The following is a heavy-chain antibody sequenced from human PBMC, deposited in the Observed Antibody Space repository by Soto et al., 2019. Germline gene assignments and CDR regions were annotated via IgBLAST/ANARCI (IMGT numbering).Heavy chain of an antibody. D-gene: IGHD3-3*01. Sequence: EVQLVESGGGLVQPGGSLRLSCAASGFTFSSYWMHWVRHAPGKGLVWVAHIDTDGSSTSYADSVKGRFTISSDNAQNTLSRQMNSVRAEDMAVDYCVRDDFGVGMASWGGGTLFTVSS. CDR2: IDTDGSST. V-gene: IGHV3-74*01. CDR3: VRDDFGVGMAS. J-gene: IGHJ4*02. CDR1: GFTFSSYW.